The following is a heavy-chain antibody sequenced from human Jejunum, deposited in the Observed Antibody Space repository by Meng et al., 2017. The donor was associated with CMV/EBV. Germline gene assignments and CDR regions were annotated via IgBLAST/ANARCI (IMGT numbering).Heavy chain of an antibody. D-gene: IGHD1-1*01. CDR2: FYTRGST. CDR3: ARNEDGYFDY. Sequence: LPCPVSGDSISGGNYYWSWIRQPAGKGLEWVGRFYTRGSTHYNAALKGRVTVSVDTSKNQFSLQLTSVTDADTAVYYCARNEDGYFDYWGQGILVTVSS. CDR1: GDSISGGNYY. J-gene: IGHJ4*02. V-gene: IGHV4-61*02.